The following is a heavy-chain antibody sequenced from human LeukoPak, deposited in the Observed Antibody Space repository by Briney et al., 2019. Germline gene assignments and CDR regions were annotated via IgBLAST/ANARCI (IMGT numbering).Heavy chain of an antibody. Sequence: PSETLSLTCTVSGGSISSSSYYWGWIRQPPGKGLEWVGSIYYSGSTYYNPSLKSRVTMSVDTSKNQFSLKLSSVTAADTAVFYCTSGYSYDLFDYWGQGTLVTVSS. J-gene: IGHJ4*02. D-gene: IGHD5-18*01. CDR3: TSGYSYDLFDY. CDR1: GGSISSSSYY. V-gene: IGHV4-39*01. CDR2: IYYSGST.